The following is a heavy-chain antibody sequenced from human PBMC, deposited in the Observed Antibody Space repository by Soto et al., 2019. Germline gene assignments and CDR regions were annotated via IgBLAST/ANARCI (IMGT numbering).Heavy chain of an antibody. V-gene: IGHV1-69*13. D-gene: IGHD3-16*01. CDR2: IIPIFGTA. J-gene: IGHJ6*02. CDR3: ARGNDYYYYGMDV. Sequence: SVKVSCKASGGTFSSYAISWVRQAPGQGLEWMGGIIPIFGTANYAQRFQGRVTITADESTSTAYMELSSLRSEDTAVYYCARGNDYYYYGMDVWGQGTTVTVSS. CDR1: GGTFSSYA.